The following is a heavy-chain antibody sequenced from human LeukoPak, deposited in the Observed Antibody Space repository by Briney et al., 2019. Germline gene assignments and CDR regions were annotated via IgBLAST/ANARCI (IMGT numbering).Heavy chain of an antibody. J-gene: IGHJ4*02. CDR2: INTDGSST. V-gene: IGHV3-74*01. CDR1: GFTFSSSW. Sequence: GGSLRLSCAASGFTFSSSWMYWVRQAPGKGLVWVSRINTDGSSTSYADSVKGRFTISRDNAKNTLYLQMNSLRAEDTAVYYCAGVSSSSWWALDYWGQGTLVTVSS. CDR3: AGVSSSSWWALDY. D-gene: IGHD6-13*01.